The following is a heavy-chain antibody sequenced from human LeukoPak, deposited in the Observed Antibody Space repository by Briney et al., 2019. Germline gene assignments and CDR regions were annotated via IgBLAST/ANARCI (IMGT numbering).Heavy chain of an antibody. CDR3: ARRVDTMQPFDY. CDR1: GGSISSSSYY. Sequence: PSETLSLTCTVSGGSISSSSYYWGWIRQPPGKGLEWIGSIYYTGGTYYNPSLKSRVTLSVDTSKSQLSLKLTSVTAAGTAVYYCARRVDTMQPFDYWGQGTLVTVSS. D-gene: IGHD5-12*01. CDR2: IYYTGGT. J-gene: IGHJ4*02. V-gene: IGHV4-39*07.